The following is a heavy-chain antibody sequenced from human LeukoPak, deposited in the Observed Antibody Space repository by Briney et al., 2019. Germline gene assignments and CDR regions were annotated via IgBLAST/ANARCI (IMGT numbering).Heavy chain of an antibody. CDR1: GFTFSSYG. Sequence: GGSLRLSCAASGFTFSSYGMHWVRQAPGKGLEWVAFIRYDGSNKYYADSVKGRFTISRDNSKNTLYLQMNSLRAEDTAVYYCAKEGIVGATRDFVYWAREPWSPSPQ. V-gene: IGHV3-30*02. J-gene: IGHJ4*02. CDR2: IRYDGSNK. D-gene: IGHD1-26*01. CDR3: AKEGIVGATRDFVY.